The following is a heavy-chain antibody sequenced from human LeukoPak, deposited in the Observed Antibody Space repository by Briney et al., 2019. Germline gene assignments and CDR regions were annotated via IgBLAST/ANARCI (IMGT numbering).Heavy chain of an antibody. CDR1: GGSFSGYY. D-gene: IGHD3-22*01. V-gene: IGHV4-34*01. J-gene: IGHJ3*02. CDR3: ARDTNYYDSSGYFKNAFDI. Sequence: SETLSLTCAVYGGSFSGYYWSWIRQPPGKGLEWIGSIYYSGSTYYNPSLKSRVTISVDTSKNQFSLKLSSVTAADTAVYYCARDTNYYDSSGYFKNAFDIWGQGTMVTVSS. CDR2: IYYSGST.